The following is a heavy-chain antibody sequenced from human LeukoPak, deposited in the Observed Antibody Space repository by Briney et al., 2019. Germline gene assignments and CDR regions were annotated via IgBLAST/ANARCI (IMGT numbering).Heavy chain of an antibody. D-gene: IGHD1-26*01. CDR2: ISSNGRST. Sequence: GGSLRLSCSASGFTFSTYAMHWVRQAPGKGLEYVSAISSNGRSTYYADSVKGRFTISRDNSKNTLYLQMSSLRAEDTAVYFCARDLYSGSYYGVNYWGQGTLVTVSS. J-gene: IGHJ4*02. CDR3: ARDLYSGSYYGVNY. V-gene: IGHV3-64D*09. CDR1: GFTFSTYA.